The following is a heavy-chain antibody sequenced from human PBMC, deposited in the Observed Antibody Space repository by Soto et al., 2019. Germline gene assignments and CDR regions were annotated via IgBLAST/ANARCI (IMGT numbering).Heavy chain of an antibody. J-gene: IGHJ6*02. Sequence: QEQLVQSGAEVKIPGSSVKVSCKASGGTFSNYAVSWVRQAPGQGLEWMGGIIPIFGAATYAQKFQGRVRVTADKYRGIAYMELSSLRSEDTAVYYCARALRYFDWYYGMDVWGQGTTVTVSS. CDR2: IIPIFGAA. D-gene: IGHD3-9*01. CDR3: ARALRYFDWYYGMDV. V-gene: IGHV1-69*06. CDR1: GGTFSNYA.